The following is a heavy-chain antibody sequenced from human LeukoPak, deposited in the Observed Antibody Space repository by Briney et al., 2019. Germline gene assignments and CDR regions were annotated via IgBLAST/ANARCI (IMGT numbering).Heavy chain of an antibody. CDR2: IYTSGST. CDR3: ARDRLYCSSTSCTNWFDP. CDR1: GGSISSYY. D-gene: IGHD2-2*01. V-gene: IGHV4-4*07. J-gene: IGHJ5*02. Sequence: SETLSLTCTVSGGSISSYYWSWIRQPAGKGREWIGRIYTSGSTNYNPSLKSRVTMSVDTSKNQFSLKLSSVTAADTAVYYCARDRLYCSSTSCTNWFDPWGQGTLVTVSS.